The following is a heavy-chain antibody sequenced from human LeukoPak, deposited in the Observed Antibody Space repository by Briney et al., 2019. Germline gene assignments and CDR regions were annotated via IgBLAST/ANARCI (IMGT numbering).Heavy chain of an antibody. CDR3: AKRGVVIRVILVGFHKEAYYFES. CDR2: ISDGGGSS. J-gene: IGHJ4*02. D-gene: IGHD3/OR15-3a*01. Sequence: GGSRRLSCAVSGITLSNYGMRWVRQAPGKGLEWVAGISDGGGSSNYADSVKGRFTISRDNPKNTLYLQLNRLRAEDTAVYSCAKRGVVIRVILVGFHKEAYYFESWGQGALVTVSS. V-gene: IGHV3-23*01. CDR1: GITLSNYG.